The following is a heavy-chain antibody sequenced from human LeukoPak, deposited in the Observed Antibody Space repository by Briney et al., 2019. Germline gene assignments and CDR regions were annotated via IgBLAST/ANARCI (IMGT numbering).Heavy chain of an antibody. D-gene: IGHD3-22*01. J-gene: IGHJ4*02. V-gene: IGHV1-18*01. CDR3: AIAPNYYDSSGYKIDY. CDR1: GYTFTSYG. CDR2: ISAYNGNT. Sequence: GASVKVSCKASGYTFTSYGISWVRQAPGQGLEWMGWISAYNGNTNYAQKIQGRVTMTTDTSTSTAYMELRSLRSDDTAVYYCAIAPNYYDSSGYKIDYWGQGTLVTVSS.